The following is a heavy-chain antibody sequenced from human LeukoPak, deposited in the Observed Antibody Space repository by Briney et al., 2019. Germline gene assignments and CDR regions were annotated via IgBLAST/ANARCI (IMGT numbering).Heavy chain of an antibody. J-gene: IGHJ3*02. Sequence: GGSLRLSCEASGFSLSGSWIHWVRQAPGKGLMWVSQNKYDGTTKNYADSVRGRFTNSRDNAKNTLYLHMNDLRAEDTAVYCARSDYFHNWGQGTMVVVST. CDR3: ARSDYFHN. D-gene: IGHD3-16*01. CDR1: GFSLSGSW. V-gene: IGHV3-74*01. CDR2: NKYDGTTK.